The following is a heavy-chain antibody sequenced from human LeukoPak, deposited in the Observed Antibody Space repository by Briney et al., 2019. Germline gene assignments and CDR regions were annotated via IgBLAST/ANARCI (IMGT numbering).Heavy chain of an antibody. J-gene: IGHJ4*02. CDR1: QFY. CDR2: IYSGGST. D-gene: IGHD1-26*01. CDR3: ASGESYYLEN. Sequence: GGSLRLSCAASQFYMNWVRQASGKGLEWVSTIYSGGSTYYAVSVKCRLIISRDNSKNTLYLQMNSLRAEDTAVYYCASGESYYLENWGQGTLVTVSS. V-gene: IGHV3-66*01.